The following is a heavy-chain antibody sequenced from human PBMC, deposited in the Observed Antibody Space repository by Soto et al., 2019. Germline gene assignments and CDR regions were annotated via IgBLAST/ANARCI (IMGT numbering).Heavy chain of an antibody. J-gene: IGHJ4*02. D-gene: IGHD1-7*01. CDR1: GFTISNFW. V-gene: IGHV3-7*01. CDR3: ARAVTGTPDY. CDR2: IKQDGSEK. Sequence: EVQLVESGGGLVQPGGSLRLSCATSGFTISNFWMTWVRQAPGKGLEWVANIKQDGSEKYYVDSVKGRFTISRDNAKNSLYLQMNSRRAEDTAVYYCARAVTGTPDYWGQGTLVTVSS.